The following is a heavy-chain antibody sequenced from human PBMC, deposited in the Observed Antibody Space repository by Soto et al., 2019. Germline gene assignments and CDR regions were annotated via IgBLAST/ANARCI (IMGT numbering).Heavy chain of an antibody. Sequence: EVQLLESGGGSVQPGGSLRLSCAASGFSFSSYAMHWVRRPPGKGLEWVSIISGSGGTTYYGDSVKGRFSISRDSLVNTLYVQTNSLGAEDTAVYFCAKGRGQNWSFDYWGQGILVIVS. CDR3: AKGRGQNWSFDY. J-gene: IGHJ4*02. CDR2: ISGSGGTT. CDR1: GFSFSSYA. D-gene: IGHD1-1*01. V-gene: IGHV3-23*01.